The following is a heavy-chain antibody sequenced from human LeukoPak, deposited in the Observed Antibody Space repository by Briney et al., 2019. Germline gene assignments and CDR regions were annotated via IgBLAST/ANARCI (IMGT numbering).Heavy chain of an antibody. CDR1: GASISSYF. J-gene: IGHJ5*02. Sequence: NPSETLSLTCSVSGASISSYFWSWIRRPPGKGLEWIAFTYVTGYTNYNPSLKSRVAISLDTSKNQVSLKINSVTAADTAVYYCARHVLFSTSYSYWFDPWGQGTLVTVSS. CDR3: ARHVLFSTSYSYWFDP. D-gene: IGHD3-10*01. V-gene: IGHV4-59*08. CDR2: TYVTGYT.